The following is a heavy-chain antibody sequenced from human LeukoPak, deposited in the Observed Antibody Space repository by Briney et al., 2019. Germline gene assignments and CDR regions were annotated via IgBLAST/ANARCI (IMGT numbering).Heavy chain of an antibody. Sequence: GGSLRLSRVASGFTFSNYAMSWVRQAPGKGLELVSGIYGSDDKTVYGDAVKGRFTISRDNSKNTLYLQMNSLRADDTAVYYCAKTQGYYDAWGQGALVTVSS. CDR1: GFTFSNYA. D-gene: IGHD2-15*01. CDR3: AKTQGYYDA. CDR2: IYGSDDKT. V-gene: IGHV3-23*01. J-gene: IGHJ5*02.